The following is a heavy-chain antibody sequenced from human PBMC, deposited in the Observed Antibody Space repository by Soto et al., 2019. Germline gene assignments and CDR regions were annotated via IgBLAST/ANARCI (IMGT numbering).Heavy chain of an antibody. CDR3: AKWNGDFWSGFDY. CDR2: ISGSGGST. Sequence: GGSLRLSCAASGFTFSSYAMILVRQAPGKGLEWVSAISGSGGSTYYADSVKGRFTISRDNSKNTLYLQMNSLRAEDTAVYYCAKWNGDFWSGFDYWGQGTLVTVSS. V-gene: IGHV3-23*01. J-gene: IGHJ4*02. D-gene: IGHD3-3*01. CDR1: GFTFSSYA.